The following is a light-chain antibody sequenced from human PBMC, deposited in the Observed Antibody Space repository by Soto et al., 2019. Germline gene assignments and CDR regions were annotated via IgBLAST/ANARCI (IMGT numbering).Light chain of an antibody. CDR1: QGVSANH. V-gene: IGKV3-20*01. CDR2: GAS. J-gene: IGKJ3*01. CDR3: QQYSRSPFT. Sequence: DIVLTQSPGTLSLSPGERATLSCSASQGVSANHLTWYQQKPGQAPRLLMCGASTRATGIPDRFSGSGSGTDFTITISRLEPEDFAVYVCQQYSRSPFTFGPGTKVDI.